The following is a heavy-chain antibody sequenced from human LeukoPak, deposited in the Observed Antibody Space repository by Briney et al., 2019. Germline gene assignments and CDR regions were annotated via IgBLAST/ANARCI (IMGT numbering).Heavy chain of an antibody. Sequence: GGSLRLSCAASGFTFSSYSMNWVRQAPGKGLEWVSYIDSSSSTIYYADSVKGRLTISGDNAKNSLYLQMNSLRAEDTAVYYCASPFDYWGQGTLVAVSS. V-gene: IGHV3-48*01. CDR3: ASPFDY. CDR2: IDSSSSTI. CDR1: GFTFSSYS. J-gene: IGHJ4*02.